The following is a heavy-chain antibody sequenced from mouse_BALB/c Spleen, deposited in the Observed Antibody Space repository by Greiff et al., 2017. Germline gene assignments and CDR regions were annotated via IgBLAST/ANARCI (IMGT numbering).Heavy chain of an antibody. CDR1: GYTFTSYW. Sequence: LQQPGSELVRPGASVKLSCKASGYTFTSYWMHWVKQRHGQGLEWIGNIYPGSGSTNYDEKFKSKGTLTVDTSSSTAYMHLSSLTSEDSAVYYCTIYYYGSSLDYWGQGTTLTVSS. CDR2: IYPGSGST. CDR3: TIYYYGSSLDY. D-gene: IGHD1-1*01. J-gene: IGHJ2*01. V-gene: IGHV1S22*01.